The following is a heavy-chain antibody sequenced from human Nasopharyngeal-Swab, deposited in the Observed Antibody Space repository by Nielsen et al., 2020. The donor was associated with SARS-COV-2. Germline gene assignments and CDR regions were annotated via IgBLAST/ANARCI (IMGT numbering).Heavy chain of an antibody. CDR1: GGSVSSYY. J-gene: IGHJ6*02. V-gene: IGHV4-59*08. Sequence: SETLSLTCSVSGGSVSSYYWSWVRQPLGKGLEWIGYIYYSGSTNYNPSLKSRVTISVDTSENLFSLKLSSVTAADTAVYYCARMPSSPYYYYYYGMDVWGQGTTVTVSS. D-gene: IGHD2-15*01. CDR2: IYYSGST. CDR3: ARMPSSPYYYYYYGMDV.